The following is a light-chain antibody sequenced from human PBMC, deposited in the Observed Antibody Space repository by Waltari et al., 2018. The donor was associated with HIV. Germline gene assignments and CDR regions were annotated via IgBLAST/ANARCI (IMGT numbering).Light chain of an antibody. CDR2: DTK. CDR1: TGAVTSGHY. J-gene: IGLJ3*02. Sequence: QAVVTQEPSLTVSPGDTVTLTCGSSTGAVTSGHYPYWFQQKPGQAPTTVIYDTKNKPTWTPAPFSGSLVGDKAALTLSGAQPEDEADDYCLLSESGDPWVLGGGTRLTVL. V-gene: IGLV7-46*01. CDR3: LLSESGDPWV.